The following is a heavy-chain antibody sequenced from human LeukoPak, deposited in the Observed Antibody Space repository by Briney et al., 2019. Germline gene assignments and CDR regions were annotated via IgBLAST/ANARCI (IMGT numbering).Heavy chain of an antibody. CDR3: VRGLYDSSTYRAFHI. Sequence: PSETLSLTCTVSGGSICSHYWSWIRLPAGKGLEWIGRIYTSGSTNSNPSLKNRVTMSVDTSKNQFSLMLSSVTAADTAVYYCVRGLYDSSTYRAFHIWGQGTMVTVSS. D-gene: IGHD3-22*01. J-gene: IGHJ3*02. V-gene: IGHV4-4*07. CDR2: IYTSGST. CDR1: GGSICSHY.